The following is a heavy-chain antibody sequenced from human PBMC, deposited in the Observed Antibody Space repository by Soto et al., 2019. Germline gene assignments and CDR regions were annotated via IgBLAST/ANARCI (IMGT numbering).Heavy chain of an antibody. CDR3: ARHNVGERDGMDV. J-gene: IGHJ6*02. V-gene: IGHV5-51*01. D-gene: IGHD2-8*01. CDR2: IYPGDSDT. CDR1: GYRFTSYW. Sequence: GESLKISCQGSGYRFTSYWIAWVRQMPGKGLEWMGIIYPGDSDTRYSPSFQGEVTISADKSISTAYLQWSSLKASDSAIYYCARHNVGERDGMDVWGQGTTVTVSS.